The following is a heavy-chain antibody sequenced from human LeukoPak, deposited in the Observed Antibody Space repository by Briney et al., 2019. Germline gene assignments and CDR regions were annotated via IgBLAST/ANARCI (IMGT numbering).Heavy chain of an antibody. CDR2: INPNSGGT. D-gene: IGHD2-2*01. J-gene: IGHJ5*02. CDR3: ARGYCSSTSCKPWSGWFDP. Sequence: ASVTVSCKASGYTFTGYYMHWVRQAPGQGLEWMGWINPNSGGTNYAQKFQGRVTMTRDTSISTAYMELSRLRSDDTAVYYCARGYCSSTSCKPWSGWFDPWGQGTLVTVSS. CDR1: GYTFTGYY. V-gene: IGHV1-2*02.